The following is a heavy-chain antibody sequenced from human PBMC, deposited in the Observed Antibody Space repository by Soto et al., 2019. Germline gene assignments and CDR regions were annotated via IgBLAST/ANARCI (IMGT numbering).Heavy chain of an antibody. Sequence: SETLSLTCTVSGDSISSSSYYWGWIRQPPGRGLEWLGSIYYSGGTYYNPSLKSRVSISLDTSNTQCSLKLSSVPDADKAVYYCARNSSSLGYDYYGMDVWGHGTTVT. D-gene: IGHD6-13*01. CDR2: IYYSGGT. CDR3: ARNSSSLGYDYYGMDV. CDR1: GDSISSSSYY. J-gene: IGHJ6*02. V-gene: IGHV4-39*01.